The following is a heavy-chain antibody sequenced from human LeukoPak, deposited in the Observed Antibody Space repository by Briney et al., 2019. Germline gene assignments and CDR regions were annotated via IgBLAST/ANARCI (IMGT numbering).Heavy chain of an antibody. V-gene: IGHV1-46*01. CDR2: INPSGGST. J-gene: IGHJ5*02. Sequence: VSVKVSCKASGYTFTSYYMHWVRQAPGQGLEWMGIINPSGGSTSYAQKFQGRVTMTRDTSTSTVYMELSSLRSEDTAVYYCARDRCSSTSCYPNDPWGQGTLVTVSS. CDR3: ARDRCSSTSCYPNDP. CDR1: GYTFTSYY. D-gene: IGHD2-2*01.